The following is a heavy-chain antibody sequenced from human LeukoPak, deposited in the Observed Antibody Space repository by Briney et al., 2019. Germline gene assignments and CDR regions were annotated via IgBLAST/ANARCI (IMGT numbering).Heavy chain of an antibody. D-gene: IGHD6-13*01. CDR1: GFTFSSYG. CDR2: IWYDGSNK. Sequence: GGSLRLSCAASGFTFSSYGMHWVRQAPGKGLEWVAVIWYDGSNKYYADSVKGRFTISRDNSKNTLYLQMNSLRAEDTAVYYCARGTRLFGAAADAFDIWGQGTMVTVSS. V-gene: IGHV3-33*01. J-gene: IGHJ3*02. CDR3: ARGTRLFGAAADAFDI.